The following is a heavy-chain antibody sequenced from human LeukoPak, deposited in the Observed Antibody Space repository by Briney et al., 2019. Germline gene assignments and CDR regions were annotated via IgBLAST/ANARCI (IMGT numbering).Heavy chain of an antibody. CDR3: ARGKGIVVLRYYYGMGV. Sequence: SQTLSLTCAISGDGVSSNSAAWNWIRQSPSRGLEWLGRTYYRSKWYNDYAVSVKSRITINPDTSKNQFSLQLNSVTPEDTAVYYCARGKGIVVLRYYYGMGVWGQGTTVTVSS. J-gene: IGHJ6*02. V-gene: IGHV6-1*01. D-gene: IGHD3-22*01. CDR1: GDGVSSNSAA. CDR2: TYYRSKWYN.